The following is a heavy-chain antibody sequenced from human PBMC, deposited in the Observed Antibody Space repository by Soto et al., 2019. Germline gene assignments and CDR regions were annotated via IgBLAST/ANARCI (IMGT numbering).Heavy chain of an antibody. V-gene: IGHV1-69*01. D-gene: IGHD2-2*01. CDR3: ARSQGSSTSLEICYYYYYGMDV. CDR2: IIPISGTA. Sequence: QVQLVQSGAEVKKPGSSVKVSCKASGGTFSSYAISWVRQAPGQGLEWMGGIIPISGTANYAQKFQGRVTITADESTSTAYMELSSLRSEDTAVYYCARSQGSSTSLEICYYYYYGMDVGVQGTTVTVSS. J-gene: IGHJ6*02. CDR1: GGTFSSYA.